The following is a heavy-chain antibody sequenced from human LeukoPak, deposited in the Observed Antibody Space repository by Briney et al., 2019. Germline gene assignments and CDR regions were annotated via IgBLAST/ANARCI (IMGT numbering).Heavy chain of an antibody. CDR2: INHSGST. J-gene: IGHJ6*03. CDR1: GGSFSGYY. V-gene: IGHV4-34*01. Sequence: SETLSLTCAVYGGSFSGYYWSWIRQPPGKGLEWIGEINHSGSTNYNPSLKSRVTISVDTSKNQFSLKLSSVTAVDTAVYYCARGTVAARPLYYYYYYMDVWGKGTTVTVSS. D-gene: IGHD6-6*01. CDR3: ARGTVAARPLYYYYYYMDV.